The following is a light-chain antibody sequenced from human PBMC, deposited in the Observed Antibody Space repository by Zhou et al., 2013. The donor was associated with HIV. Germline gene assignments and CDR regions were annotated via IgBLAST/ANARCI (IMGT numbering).Light chain of an antibody. J-gene: IGKJ1*01. CDR1: QSISSW. Sequence: DIQMTQSPSTLSASVGDRVTITCRASQSISSWLAWYQQKPGKAPKLLIYKASSLESGVPSRFSGSGSGTEFTLTISSLQPEDFATYYCQKYNTAPKTFGQGTKVEIK. CDR2: KAS. V-gene: IGKV1-5*03. CDR3: QKYNTAPKT.